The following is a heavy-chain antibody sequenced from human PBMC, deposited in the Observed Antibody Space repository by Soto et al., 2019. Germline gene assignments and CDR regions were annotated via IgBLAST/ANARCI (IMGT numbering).Heavy chain of an antibody. D-gene: IGHD2-8*01. V-gene: IGHV4-34*01. CDR2: INHSGST. CDR1: CGSFIGYY. J-gene: IGHJ5*02. Sequence: SETLSLTSVVYCGSFIGYYWSWIRQPPGKGLEWIGEINHSGSTNYNPSLKSRVTISVDTSKNQFSLKLSSVTAADTAVYYCARTKVDVWFDPWGQGTLVTVSS. CDR3: ARTKVDVWFDP.